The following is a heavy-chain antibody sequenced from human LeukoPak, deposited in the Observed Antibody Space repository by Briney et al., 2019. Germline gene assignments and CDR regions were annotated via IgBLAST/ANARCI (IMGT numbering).Heavy chain of an antibody. V-gene: IGHV4-39*01. CDR1: GDSIISSSYY. D-gene: IGHD6-13*01. J-gene: IGHJ2*01. CDR3: AAAPGTTMASYWYFDL. CDR2: IYYTGST. Sequence: PSETLSLTCTISGDSIISSSYYWGWIRQTPGMGLEWIGSIYYTGSTYYNPSLKSRVTISIDTSKSQFSLKLTSVTAADTAVYYCAAAPGTTMASYWYFDLWGRGTLVTVSS.